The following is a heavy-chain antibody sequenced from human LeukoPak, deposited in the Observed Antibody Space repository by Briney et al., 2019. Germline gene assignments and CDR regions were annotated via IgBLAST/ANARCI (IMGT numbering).Heavy chain of an antibody. CDR1: GFTFSSYA. CDR2: ISGSGGGT. CDR3: ARDETTKWELFWY. Sequence: GGSLRLSCAASGFTFSSYAMSWVRQAPGKGLEWVSAISGSGGGTYYGDSVKGRFTISRDNAKNSLYLQMNSLRAEDTAVYYCARDETTKWELFWYWGQGTLVTVSS. J-gene: IGHJ4*02. D-gene: IGHD1-26*01. V-gene: IGHV3-23*01.